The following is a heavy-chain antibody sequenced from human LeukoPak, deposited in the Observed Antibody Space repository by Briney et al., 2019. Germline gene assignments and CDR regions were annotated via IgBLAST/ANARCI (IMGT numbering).Heavy chain of an antibody. V-gene: IGHV3-7*03. J-gene: IGHJ6*04. CDR3: ARDQGTRIVVVPAYDYYYGMDV. CDR2: IKQDGSEK. Sequence: GGSLRLSCAASGFTFSSYWMSWVRQAPGKGLEWVANIKQDGSEKYYVDSVKGRFAISRDNAKNSLYLQMNSLRAEDTAVYYCARDQGTRIVVVPAYDYYYGMDVWGKGTTVTVSP. D-gene: IGHD2-2*01. CDR1: GFTFSSYW.